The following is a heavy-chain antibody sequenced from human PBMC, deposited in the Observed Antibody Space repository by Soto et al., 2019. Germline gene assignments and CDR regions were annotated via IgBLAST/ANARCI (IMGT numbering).Heavy chain of an antibody. V-gene: IGHV4-4*02. J-gene: IGHJ3*02. Sequence: QVQLQESGPGLVKPSGTLSLTCAVSGASISSSNWWSWVRQPPGKGLEWIGEIYHNGSTNYNPYLKSRDTISVDKSKDHFSLKLRSVTAADTAVYYCAVGGSVDAFDIWGQGTMVTVSS. CDR2: IYHNGST. CDR3: AVGGSVDAFDI. CDR1: GASISSSNW.